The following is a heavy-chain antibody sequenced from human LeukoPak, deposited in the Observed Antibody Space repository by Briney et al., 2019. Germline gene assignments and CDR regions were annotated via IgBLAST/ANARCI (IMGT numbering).Heavy chain of an antibody. Sequence: ASVKVSSTASGYTFTSYGISWVRQAPGQGLGWMGWISAYNGNTNYAQKLQGRVTMTTDTSTSTAYMELRSLRSDATAVYYCARDPWYSSSWLYYYYGMDVWGQGTTVTVSS. CDR1: GYTFTSYG. CDR2: ISAYNGNT. J-gene: IGHJ6*02. D-gene: IGHD6-13*01. CDR3: ARDPWYSSSWLYYYYGMDV. V-gene: IGHV1-18*01.